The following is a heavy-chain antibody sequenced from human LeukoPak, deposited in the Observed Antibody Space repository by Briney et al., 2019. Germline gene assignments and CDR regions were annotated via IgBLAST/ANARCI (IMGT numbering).Heavy chain of an antibody. J-gene: IGHJ4*02. CDR2: IKSKTDGGTT. CDR1: GFTFSNAW. V-gene: IGHV3-15*01. CDR3: TTASDCSGGSCYFDY. D-gene: IGHD2-15*01. Sequence: GGSLRLSCAASGFTFSNAWMSWVRQAPGKRLEWAGRIKSKTDGGTTDYAAPVKGRFTISRDDSKNTLYLQMNSLKTEDTAVYYCTTASDCSGGSCYFDYWGQGTLVTVSS.